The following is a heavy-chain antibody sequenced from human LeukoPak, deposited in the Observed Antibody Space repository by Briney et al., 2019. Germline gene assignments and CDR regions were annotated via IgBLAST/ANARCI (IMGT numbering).Heavy chain of an antibody. CDR3: ARGRTSGGDDAFDI. CDR2: IYYSGST. Sequence: PSETLSLTCTVSGGSISSSSYYWGWIRQPPGKGLEWIGSIYYSGSTYYNPSLKSRVTISVDTSKNQFSLKLSSVTAADTAVYYCARGRTSGGDDAFDIWGQGTMVTVS. CDR1: GGSISSSSYY. V-gene: IGHV4-39*07. J-gene: IGHJ3*02. D-gene: IGHD6-19*01.